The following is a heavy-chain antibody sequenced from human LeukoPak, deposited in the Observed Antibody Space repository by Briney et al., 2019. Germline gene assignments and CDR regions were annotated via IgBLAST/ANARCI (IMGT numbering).Heavy chain of an antibody. Sequence: PSETLSLTCTVSGGSISSTSYYWGWIRQPPGKRLEWIGRFYDSGSTSYNPSLRSRVTISVDTSKDQFSLKLSSVAAADTAVYYCARPQYSTSPEGYYYYYMYVWGKGTTHTVSS. CDR2: FYDSGST. V-gene: IGHV4-39*01. D-gene: IGHD6-6*01. CDR3: ARPQYSTSPEGYYYYYMYV. CDR1: GGSISSTSYY. J-gene: IGHJ6*03.